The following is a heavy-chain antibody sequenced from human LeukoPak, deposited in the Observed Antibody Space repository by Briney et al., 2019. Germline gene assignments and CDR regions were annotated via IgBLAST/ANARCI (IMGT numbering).Heavy chain of an antibody. Sequence: GGSLRLSCAASGFTFSSYAMHWVRQAPGKGLEWVAVISYDGSNKYYADSVKGRFTISRDNSKNTLYLQMNSLRAEDTAVYYCARDGEGLRVDYWGQGTLVTVSS. CDR2: ISYDGSNK. J-gene: IGHJ4*02. CDR3: ARDGEGLRVDY. V-gene: IGHV3-30-3*01. D-gene: IGHD2-21*02. CDR1: GFTFSSYA.